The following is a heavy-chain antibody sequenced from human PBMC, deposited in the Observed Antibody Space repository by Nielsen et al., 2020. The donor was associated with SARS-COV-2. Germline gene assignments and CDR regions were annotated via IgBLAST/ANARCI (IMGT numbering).Heavy chain of an antibody. Sequence: RQAPGKGLEWIGYIYYSGSTNYNPSLKSRVTISVDTSKNQFSLKLSSVTAADTAVYYCARIFLITMVRGVITRGNWFDPWGQGTLVTVSS. V-gene: IGHV4-59*12. CDR2: IYYSGST. CDR3: ARIFLITMVRGVITRGNWFDP. D-gene: IGHD3-10*01. J-gene: IGHJ5*02.